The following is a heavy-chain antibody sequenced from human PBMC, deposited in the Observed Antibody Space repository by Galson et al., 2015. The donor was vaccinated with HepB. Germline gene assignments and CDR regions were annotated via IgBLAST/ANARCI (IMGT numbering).Heavy chain of an antibody. J-gene: IGHJ4*02. CDR3: TRLDYLPGGLDY. Sequence: SLRLSCAASGFTFGDYPMTWVRQAPGKGLEWVGFIRSKAYGGTTEYAASVKGRFTISRDDSKSIAYLQMNSLKIEDTAVYYCTRLDYLPGGLDYWGQGALVTVSS. CDR2: IRSKAYGGTT. D-gene: IGHD4-11*01. CDR1: GFTFGDYP. V-gene: IGHV3-49*04.